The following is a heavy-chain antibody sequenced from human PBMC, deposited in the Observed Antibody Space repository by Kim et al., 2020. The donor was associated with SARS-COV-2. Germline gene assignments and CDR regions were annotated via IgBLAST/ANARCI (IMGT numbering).Heavy chain of an antibody. CDR2: ISHTGST. J-gene: IGHJ2*01. D-gene: IGHD6-6*01. CDR1: GGSITSTNSY. V-gene: IGHV4-39*01. Sequence: SETLSLTCTVSGGSITSTNSYWGWIRQPPGKGLEWIGSISHTGSTNYNPSLKSRVTVSADTSKNQFSLKLSSMAAADTAVYYCARPRDSNSSALNFIWY. CDR3: ARPRDSNSSALNFIWY.